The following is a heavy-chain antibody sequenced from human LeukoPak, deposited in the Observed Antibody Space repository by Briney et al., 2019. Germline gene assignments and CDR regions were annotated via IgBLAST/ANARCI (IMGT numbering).Heavy chain of an antibody. D-gene: IGHD5-18*01. V-gene: IGHV4-59*01. CDR1: GGSISSYY. CDR3: ARGRGYSYGSLPFDY. Sequence: SETLSLTCTVPGGSISSYYWSWIRQPPGKGLEWIGYIYYSGSTNYNPSLKSRVTISVDTSKNQFSLKLSSVTAADTAVYYCARGRGYSYGSLPFDYWGQGTLVTVSS. J-gene: IGHJ4*02. CDR2: IYYSGST.